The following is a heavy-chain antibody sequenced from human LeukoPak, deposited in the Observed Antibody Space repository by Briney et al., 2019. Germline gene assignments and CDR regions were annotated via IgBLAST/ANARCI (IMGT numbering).Heavy chain of an antibody. CDR3: ARAMEQWLVQGGDYFDY. J-gene: IGHJ4*02. Sequence: ASVKVSCKASGYTFTSYYMHWVRQAPGQGLEWMGIINPSGGSTSYAQKFQGRVTMTRDTSTSTVYMELSSLRSEDTAVYYCARAMEQWLVQGGDYFDYWGQGTLVTASS. D-gene: IGHD6-19*01. CDR2: INPSGGST. V-gene: IGHV1-46*01. CDR1: GYTFTSYY.